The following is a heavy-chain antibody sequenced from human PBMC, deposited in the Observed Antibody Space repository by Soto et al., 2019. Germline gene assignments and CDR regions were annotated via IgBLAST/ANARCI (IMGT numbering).Heavy chain of an antibody. Sequence: PSETLSLTCAVYGGSFSGYYWSWIRQPPGKGLEWIGEINHSGSTNYNPSLKSRVTISVDTSKNQFSLKLSSVTAADTAVYYCARRRFLRITIFGVVLSGAFDIWGQGTMVT. J-gene: IGHJ3*02. CDR2: INHSGST. CDR1: GGSFSGYY. V-gene: IGHV4-34*01. CDR3: ARRRFLRITIFGVVLSGAFDI. D-gene: IGHD3-3*01.